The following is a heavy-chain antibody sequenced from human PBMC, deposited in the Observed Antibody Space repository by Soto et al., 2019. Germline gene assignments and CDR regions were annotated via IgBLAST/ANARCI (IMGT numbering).Heavy chain of an antibody. CDR1: GFTFSSFA. J-gene: IGHJ6*02. CDR2: ISYDGRKN. V-gene: IGHV3-30*04. Sequence: QVQLVESGGGVVQPGRSLRLSCAASGFTFSSFAMHWARQAPGTGLEWVACISYDGRKNCYADSVKGRFTVSRDNSKDTVYLQMNSLRAEDTAVYYCGRGWSRRDCYTNYFDYYGMDVWGHGTTVTVS. D-gene: IGHD3-16*02. CDR3: GRGWSRRDCYTNYFDYYGMDV.